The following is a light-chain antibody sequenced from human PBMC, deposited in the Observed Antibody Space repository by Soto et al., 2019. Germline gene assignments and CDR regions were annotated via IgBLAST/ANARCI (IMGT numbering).Light chain of an antibody. Sequence: DIQMTQSPSSLSASVGDRVTITCRASQSISNYLNWYQQKPGKAPKLLIYAASSLQSGVPSRFSGSGSGTDLTLTIRSLQPEDFATYSCQQSYTTLFTFGPGTNVDI. CDR2: AAS. CDR3: QQSYTTLFT. J-gene: IGKJ3*01. V-gene: IGKV1-39*01. CDR1: QSISNY.